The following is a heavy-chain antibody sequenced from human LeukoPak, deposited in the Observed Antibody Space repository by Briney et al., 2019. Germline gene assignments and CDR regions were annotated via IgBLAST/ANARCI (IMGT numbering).Heavy chain of an antibody. J-gene: IGHJ5*02. CDR1: GGSFSGYY. D-gene: IGHD3-3*01. Sequence: PSETLSLTCAVYGGSFSGYYWSWIRQPPGKGLEWIGEINHSGSTNYNPSLKSRVTISVDTSKNQFSLKLSSVTAADTAVYYCARAAFYYDFWSGYFTANWFDPWGQGTLVTVSS. CDR3: ARAAFYYDFWSGYFTANWFDP. CDR2: INHSGST. V-gene: IGHV4-34*01.